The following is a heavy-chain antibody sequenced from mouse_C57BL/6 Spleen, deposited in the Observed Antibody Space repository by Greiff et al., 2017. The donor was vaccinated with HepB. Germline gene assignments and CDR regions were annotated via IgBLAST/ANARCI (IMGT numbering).Heavy chain of an antibody. V-gene: IGHV5-17*01. Sequence: EVKVVESGGGLVKPGGSLKLSCAASGFTFSDYGMHWVRQAPEKGLEWVAYISSGSSTIYYADTVKGRFTIYRDNAKNTLFLQMTSLRFEDTAMYYCARRDDLHWYFDVWGTGTTVTVSS. CDR3: ARRDDLHWYFDV. CDR1: GFTFSDYG. J-gene: IGHJ1*03. D-gene: IGHD2-3*01. CDR2: ISSGSSTI.